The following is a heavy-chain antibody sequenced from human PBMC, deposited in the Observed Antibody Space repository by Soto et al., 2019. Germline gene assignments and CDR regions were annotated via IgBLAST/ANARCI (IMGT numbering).Heavy chain of an antibody. CDR3: ANIRILRFLEWSSPFDY. CDR1: GFTFSSYA. Sequence: GGSLRLSCAASGFTFSSYAMSWVRQAPGKGLEWVSAISGSGGSTYYADSVKGRFTISRDNSKNTLYLQMNSLRAEDTAVYYCANIRILRFLEWSSPFDYWGQGTLVTVSS. V-gene: IGHV3-23*01. J-gene: IGHJ4*02. CDR2: ISGSGGST. D-gene: IGHD3-3*01.